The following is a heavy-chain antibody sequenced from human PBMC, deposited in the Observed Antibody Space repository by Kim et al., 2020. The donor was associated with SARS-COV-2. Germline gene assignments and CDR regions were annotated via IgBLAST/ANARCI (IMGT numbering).Heavy chain of an antibody. Sequence: TYYTPSLKSRVTISVDTSKSQFSLKLNSVTAADTAVYYCARGRPPAPFDPWGQGTLVTVSS. V-gene: IGHV4-39*07. CDR2: T. J-gene: IGHJ5*02. CDR3: ARGRPPAPFDP.